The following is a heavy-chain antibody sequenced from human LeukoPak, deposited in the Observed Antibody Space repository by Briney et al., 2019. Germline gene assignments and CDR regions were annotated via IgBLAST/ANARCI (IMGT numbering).Heavy chain of an antibody. V-gene: IGHV1-46*01. CDR1: GYTFTSYY. J-gene: IGHJ3*02. CDR3: ARDPEGAFDI. CDR2: ISPSGGST. Sequence: ASVKVSCKASGYTFTSYYMHWVRQAPGQGLEWMGIISPSGGSTSYAQKFQGGVTMTRDTSTSTVYMELSSLRSEDTAVYYCARDPEGAFDIWGQGTMVTVSS.